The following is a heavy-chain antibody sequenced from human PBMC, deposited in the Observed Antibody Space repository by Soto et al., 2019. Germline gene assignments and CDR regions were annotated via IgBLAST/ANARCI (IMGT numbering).Heavy chain of an antibody. CDR3: AKDNCISTSCYRLYNWFDP. J-gene: IGHJ5*02. CDR2: IAYDGSNK. Sequence: QVQLVESGGGVVQPGRSLRLSCVASGFTFSSYGMHWVSQAPGKGLEWVAVIAYDGSNKYYADSVKGRFTISRDNSKNTLYLQMNSLRAEETAVYYWAKDNCISTSCYRLYNWFDPWGQGTLVTVSS. V-gene: IGHV3-30*18. CDR1: GFTFSSYG. D-gene: IGHD2-2*01.